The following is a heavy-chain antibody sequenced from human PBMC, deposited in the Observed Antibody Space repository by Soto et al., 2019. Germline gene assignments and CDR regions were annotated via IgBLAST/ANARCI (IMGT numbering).Heavy chain of an antibody. CDR3: AKDFLHPIGSGWYRWTNYYFDY. Sequence: QVQLVESGGGVVQPGRSLRLSCAASGFTFSSYGMHWVRQAPGKGLEWVAVISYDGSNKYYADSVKGRFTISKDNSKNTLYLQRNSLGAEDMAVYYCAKDFLHPIGSGWYRWTNYYFDYWGQGTLVTVSS. D-gene: IGHD6-19*01. V-gene: IGHV3-30*18. J-gene: IGHJ4*02. CDR2: ISYDGSNK. CDR1: GFTFSSYG.